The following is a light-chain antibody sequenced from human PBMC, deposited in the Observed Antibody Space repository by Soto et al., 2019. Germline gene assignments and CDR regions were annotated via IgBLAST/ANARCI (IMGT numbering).Light chain of an antibody. V-gene: IGKV1-5*03. CDR1: QSISPW. Sequence: DIQMTQSPSTLSSSVGDRVTITCRASQSISPWLAWYQQKPGQAPKLLIQKASSLESGVPSRFSGSGSWTEFTLTISGLQPDDFATYYCQHYNSGTFFGPGNRLEIK. CDR3: QHYNSGTF. J-gene: IGKJ2*01. CDR2: KAS.